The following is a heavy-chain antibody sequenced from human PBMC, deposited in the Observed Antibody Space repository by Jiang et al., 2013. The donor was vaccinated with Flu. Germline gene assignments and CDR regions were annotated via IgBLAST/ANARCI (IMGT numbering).Heavy chain of an antibody. D-gene: IGHD3-3*01. CDR2: VYYDGSEK. CDR3: ASILDDFWGGYYGY. Sequence: VQLLESGGGVVQPGRSLRLSCAASGLTFSSYGMHWVRQAPGKGLEWVATVYYDGSEKFYADSVKGRFTISRDNSENTLYLQMNNLRGEDTAVYYCASILDDFWGGYYGYWGQGTLVTVSS. CDR1: GLTFSSYG. J-gene: IGHJ4*02. V-gene: IGHV3-33*01.